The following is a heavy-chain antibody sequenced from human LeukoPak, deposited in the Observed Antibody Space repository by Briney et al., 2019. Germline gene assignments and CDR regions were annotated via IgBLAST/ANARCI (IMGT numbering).Heavy chain of an antibody. CDR3: AREVGTDFDS. CDR1: GFRFNTYA. J-gene: IGHJ4*02. Sequence: TGRSPRLSCAASGFRFNTYAIHWVRHAPGKGLEWVAVISDDGSMKFYADSVKGRFTISRDNSKNTLYLQMNSLRTEDTAVYYCAREVGTDFDSWGQGTLVTVFS. V-gene: IGHV3-30-3*01. D-gene: IGHD6-13*01. CDR2: ISDDGSMK.